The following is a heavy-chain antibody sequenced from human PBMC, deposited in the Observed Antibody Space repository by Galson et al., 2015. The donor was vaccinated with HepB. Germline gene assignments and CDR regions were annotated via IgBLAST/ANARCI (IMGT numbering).Heavy chain of an antibody. CDR1: GYTFTGYY. D-gene: IGHD6-19*01. CDR3: ARDQTIAVAGTLGY. J-gene: IGHJ4*02. V-gene: IGHV1-2*02. Sequence: SVKVSCKASGYTFTGYYMHWVRQAPGQGLEWMGWINPNSGGTNYAQKFQGRVTMTRDTSISTAYMDLRSLRSDDTAVYYCARDQTIAVAGTLGYWDQGTLVTVSS. CDR2: INPNSGGT.